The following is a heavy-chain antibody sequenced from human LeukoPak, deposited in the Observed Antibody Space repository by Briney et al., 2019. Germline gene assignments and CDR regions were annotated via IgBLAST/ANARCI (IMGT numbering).Heavy chain of an antibody. V-gene: IGHV1-8*01. J-gene: IGHJ5*02. CDR3: AGTYYDFWSGYYNWFDP. D-gene: IGHD3-3*01. CDR1: GYTFTSYD. Sequence: ASVKASCKASGYTFTSYDINWVRQATGQGLEWMGWMNPNSGNTGYAQKFQGRVTMTRNTSISTAYMELRSLRSDDTAVYYCAGTYYDFWSGYYNWFDPWGQGTLVTVSS. CDR2: MNPNSGNT.